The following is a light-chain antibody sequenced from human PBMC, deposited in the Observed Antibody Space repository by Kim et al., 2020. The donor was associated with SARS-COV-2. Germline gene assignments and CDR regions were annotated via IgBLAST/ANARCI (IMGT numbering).Light chain of an antibody. CDR1: QSFNNW. V-gene: IGKV1-5*03. CDR2: RAS. Sequence: ASVGDRVTITCRASQSFNNWLAWYQQKPGKAPKLLIYRASSLESGVPSRFSGSASGTEFTLTISSLQPDDFATYYCLQYNDYPLTFGGGTKVDIK. CDR3: LQYNDYPLT. J-gene: IGKJ4*01.